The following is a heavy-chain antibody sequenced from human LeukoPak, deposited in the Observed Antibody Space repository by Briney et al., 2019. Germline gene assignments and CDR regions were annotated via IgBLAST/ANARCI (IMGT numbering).Heavy chain of an antibody. Sequence: GGSLRLSCAASGFTFSSYWMSWVRQAPGKGLEWVANIKQDGSNEYYADSVKGRFTISRDNSKNTLYLQMNSLRAEDTAVYYCAKPNSIISTGLYYFDYWGQGTLVTVSS. V-gene: IGHV3-7*01. CDR3: AKPNSIISTGLYYFDY. J-gene: IGHJ4*02. CDR1: GFTFSSYW. D-gene: IGHD6-19*01. CDR2: IKQDGSNE.